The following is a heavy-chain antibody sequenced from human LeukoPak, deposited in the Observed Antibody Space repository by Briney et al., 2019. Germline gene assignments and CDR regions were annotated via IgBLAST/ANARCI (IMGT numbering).Heavy chain of an antibody. CDR3: ARSVSGSLDY. CDR2: ISAYNGNT. Sequence: ASVKVSCKASGYTFTGYYMHRVRQAPGQGLEWMGWISAYNGNTNYAQKLQGRVTMTTDTSTSTAHMELRSLRSDDTAVYYCARSVSGSLDYWGQGTLVTVSS. J-gene: IGHJ4*02. D-gene: IGHD5-12*01. CDR1: GYTFTGYY. V-gene: IGHV1-18*04.